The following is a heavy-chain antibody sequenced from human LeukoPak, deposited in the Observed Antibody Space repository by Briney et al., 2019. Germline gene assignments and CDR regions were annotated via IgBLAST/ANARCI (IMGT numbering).Heavy chain of an antibody. CDR2: ISSNSNNI. Sequence: SGASLRLSCAASGFTFSSYIMNWVRQAPGKVLELVSSISSNSNNIYYPYSVKGRFTISRDNSKNTLYLQMNSLRAEGTGVYYCAKDFSYDSSGYDSEIWFDPWGQGTLVTVSS. V-gene: IGHV3-21*04. CDR1: GFTFSSYI. J-gene: IGHJ5*02. CDR3: AKDFSYDSSGYDSEIWFDP. D-gene: IGHD3-22*01.